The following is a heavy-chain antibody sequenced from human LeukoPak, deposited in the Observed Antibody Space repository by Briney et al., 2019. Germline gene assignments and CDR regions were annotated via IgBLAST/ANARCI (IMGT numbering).Heavy chain of an antibody. CDR1: GGSISSYY. CDR3: ARRCSGPTCYTDAYDI. Sequence: PSETLSLTCTVSGGSISSYYWTWIRQPPGKGLEWIGYVYYSGSTDYNPSLKSRVTISVDTSNKQFSLNLSSVTAADTAVYYCARRCSGPTCYTDAYDIWGQGTMVTVSS. D-gene: IGHD2-2*02. V-gene: IGHV4-59*08. CDR2: VYYSGST. J-gene: IGHJ3*02.